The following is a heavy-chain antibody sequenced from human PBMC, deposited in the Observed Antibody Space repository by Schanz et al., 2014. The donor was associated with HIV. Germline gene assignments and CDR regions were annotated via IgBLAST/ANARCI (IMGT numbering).Heavy chain of an antibody. CDR1: GFTFRNFG. CDR3: AKVARWDYYGMDV. CDR2: ISYDGSNK. J-gene: IGHJ6*02. V-gene: IGHV3-30*18. Sequence: QVQLVESGGGVVQPGKSLRLSCAASGFTFRNFGMHWVRQAPGKGLEWVAVISYDGSNKYYADSVQGRFTITRDNSKSTLYLQMNSLRAEDTAVYYCAKVARWDYYGMDVWGQGTTVTVSS.